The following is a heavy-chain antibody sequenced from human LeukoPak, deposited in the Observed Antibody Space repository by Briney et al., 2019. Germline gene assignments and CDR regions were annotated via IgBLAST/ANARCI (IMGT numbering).Heavy chain of an antibody. CDR1: GFTFRKYA. J-gene: IGHJ3*02. CDR3: AKGEEAFDI. Sequence: PGGSLRLSXEGSGFTFRKYAMNWVRQAPGKGLEWVSAIGVSTDNTYYADSVKGRFIISRDNSRNTLHVQMSGLGVEDTAIYYCAKGEEAFDIWGQGTMVTVSS. CDR2: IGVSTDNT. V-gene: IGHV3-23*01.